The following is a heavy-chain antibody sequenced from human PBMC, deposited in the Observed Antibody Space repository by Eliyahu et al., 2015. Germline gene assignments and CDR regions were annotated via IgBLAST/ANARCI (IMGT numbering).Heavy chain of an antibody. CDR1: GGSFSGYY. V-gene: IGHV4-34*01. D-gene: IGHD6-13*01. Sequence: QVQLQQWGAGLLKPSETLSLTCAVYGGSFSGYYWSWIRQPPGKGLEWIGEINHSGSTNYNPSLKSRVTISVDTSKNQFSLKLSSVTAADTAVYYCASSGYSSSWGGYYYYYGMDVWGQGTTVTVSS. J-gene: IGHJ6*02. CDR3: ASSGYSSSWGGYYYYYGMDV. CDR2: INHSGST.